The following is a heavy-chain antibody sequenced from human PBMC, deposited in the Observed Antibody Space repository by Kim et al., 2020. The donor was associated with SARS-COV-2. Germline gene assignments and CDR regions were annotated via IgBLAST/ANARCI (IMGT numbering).Heavy chain of an antibody. CDR2: INPSGGST. CDR3: ATSLRAYHPAGY. CDR1: GYTFTSYY. J-gene: IGHJ4*02. V-gene: IGHV1-46*01. Sequence: ASVKVSCKASGYTFTSYYMHWVRQAPGQGLEWMGIINPSGGSTSYAQKFQGRVTMTRDTSTSTVYMELSSLRSEDTAVYYCATSLRAYHPAGYWGQGTLVTVSS.